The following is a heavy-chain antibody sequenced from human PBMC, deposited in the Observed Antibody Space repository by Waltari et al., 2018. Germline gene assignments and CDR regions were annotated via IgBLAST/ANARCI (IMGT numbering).Heavy chain of an antibody. CDR1: GGSVSSSIYH. J-gene: IGHJ4*02. Sequence: QLQLQESGPGLVKPSETLSLTCIVSGGSVSSSIYHWGWIRHLPGKGLEWIGCIYYSGSTYYNPSLKSRVTISVDTSKNQFSLKLSSVTAADTAVYYCARGMASIAAAGTPYFDYWGQGTLVTVSS. D-gene: IGHD6-13*01. CDR2: IYYSGST. V-gene: IGHV4-39*07. CDR3: ARGMASIAAAGTPYFDY.